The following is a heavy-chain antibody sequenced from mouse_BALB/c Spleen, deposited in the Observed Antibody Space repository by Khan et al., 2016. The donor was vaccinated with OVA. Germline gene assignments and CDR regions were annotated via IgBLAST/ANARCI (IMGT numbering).Heavy chain of an antibody. CDR1: GYTFTKNG. V-gene: IGHV9-3*02. CDR3: ARSRWLLPAMDY. Sequence: QIQLVQSGPELKKPGETVKISCKASGYTFTKNGMNWVKQAPGKGLKWMGWINTNTGEPTYAEEFKGRFAFSLETSASTAYLQINNLKNEYTGTYFCARSRWLLPAMDYWGQGTSVTVSS. CDR2: INTNTGEP. D-gene: IGHD2-3*01. J-gene: IGHJ4*01.